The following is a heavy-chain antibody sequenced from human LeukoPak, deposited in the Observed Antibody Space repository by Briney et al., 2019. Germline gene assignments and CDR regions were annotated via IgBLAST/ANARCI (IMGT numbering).Heavy chain of an antibody. CDR3: AKHWQEYDFWSGYHPHYYFDY. V-gene: IGHV1-2*02. D-gene: IGHD3-3*01. CDR1: GYTFTGYY. Sequence: ASVKVSCKASGYTFTGYYMHWVRQAPGQGLEWMGWINPNSGGTNYAQKFQGRVTMTRDTSISTAYMELSRLRSDDTAVYYCAKHWQEYDFWSGYHPHYYFDYWGQGTLVTVSS. CDR2: INPNSGGT. J-gene: IGHJ4*02.